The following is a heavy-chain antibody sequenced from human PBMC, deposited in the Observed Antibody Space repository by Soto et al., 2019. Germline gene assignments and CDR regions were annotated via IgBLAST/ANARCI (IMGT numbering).Heavy chain of an antibody. CDR3: ARRYGASFDY. V-gene: IGHV4-59*01. CDR1: GGSISSYY. Sequence: SETLSLTCTVSGGSISSYYWSWIRQPPGKGLEWIGYIYYSGSTNYNPSLKSRVTISVDTSKNQFSLKLSSVTAADTAVYYCARRYGASFDYCGQGALVTVSS. J-gene: IGHJ4*02. CDR2: IYYSGST. D-gene: IGHD4-17*01.